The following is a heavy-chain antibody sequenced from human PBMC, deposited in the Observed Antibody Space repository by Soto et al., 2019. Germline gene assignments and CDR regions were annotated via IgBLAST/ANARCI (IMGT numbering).Heavy chain of an antibody. CDR1: GFTFTRYS. Sequence: EVQLVESGGGLVKPGGSLRLSCAASGFTFTRYSMNWVRQAPGKGLEWVSSISSNSNNIYYGDSMKGRFTISRDNAKNSLYLEMNSLRAEDTAVYYCARESEDLASSFDYWGQGTLVTVSS. CDR3: ARESEDLASSFDY. J-gene: IGHJ4*02. V-gene: IGHV3-21*06. CDR2: ISSNSNNI.